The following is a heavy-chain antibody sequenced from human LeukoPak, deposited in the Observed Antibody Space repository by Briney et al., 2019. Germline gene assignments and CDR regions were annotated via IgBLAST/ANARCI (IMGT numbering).Heavy chain of an antibody. V-gene: IGHV3-49*04. J-gene: IGHJ4*02. CDR3: SRNGLVDFDY. CDR1: GFTVINY. Sequence: GGSLRLSCAASSGFTVINYMSWVRQAPGKGLEWVGFIRRRAYGGAAEYAASVKGRFIISRDDSKGIAYLQMNSLKTEDTAVYYCSRNGLVDFDYWGQGSRVIVSP. CDR2: IRRRAYGGAA.